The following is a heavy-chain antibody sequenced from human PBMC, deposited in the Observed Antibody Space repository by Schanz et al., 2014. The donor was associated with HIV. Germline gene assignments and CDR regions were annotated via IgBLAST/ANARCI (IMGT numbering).Heavy chain of an antibody. J-gene: IGHJ4*02. CDR1: GFKLSLYW. CDR3: ATAAVTDYSDN. D-gene: IGHD4-17*01. Sequence: QEQLVESGGGLVQPGESLRLSCVASGFKLSLYWISWVRQAPGKGLEWVAVISYDGSIEYYADSVKGRFTISRDNSKNTLYLQMNSLRGEDTAVYYCATAAVTDYSDNWGQGTLVTVSS. CDR2: ISYDGSIE. V-gene: IGHV3-30*03.